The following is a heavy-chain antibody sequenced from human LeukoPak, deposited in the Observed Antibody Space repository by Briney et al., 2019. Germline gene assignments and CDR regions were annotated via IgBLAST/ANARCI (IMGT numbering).Heavy chain of an antibody. J-gene: IGHJ4*02. CDR3: ARSIRYYGDYDY. D-gene: IGHD4-17*01. Sequence: GRSLRLSCAASGFTFRSYGMHWVRQAPGKGLEWVAVIWYDGDNKYYADSVKGRFTISRDNSKNTLYLQMNSLRAEDTAVYYCARSIRYYGDYDYWGQGTLVTVSS. CDR2: IWYDGDNK. CDR1: GFTFRSYG. V-gene: IGHV3-33*01.